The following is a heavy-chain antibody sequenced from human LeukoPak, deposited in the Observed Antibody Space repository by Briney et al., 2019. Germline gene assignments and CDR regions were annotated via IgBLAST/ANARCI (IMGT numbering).Heavy chain of an antibody. CDR3: ARDGVATNDY. Sequence: GGSLRLSCAASGFPFSSYAMQWVRQAPGKGPEYVSGISSNGGSTFYANSVKGRFTISRDNSKNMVFLQMGSLRAEDTAVYYCARDGVATNDYWGQGALVTVSS. J-gene: IGHJ4*02. CDR2: ISSNGGST. V-gene: IGHV3-64*01. D-gene: IGHD2-15*01. CDR1: GFPFSSYA.